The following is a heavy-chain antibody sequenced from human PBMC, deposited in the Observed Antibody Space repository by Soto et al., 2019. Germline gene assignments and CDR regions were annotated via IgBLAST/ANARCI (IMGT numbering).Heavy chain of an antibody. J-gene: IGHJ6*02. Sequence: EVQLVESGGGLVQPGGSLRLSCAASGFKFRSYAKAWVRQAPGKGLEWVSGIRESGGATNYADSVRGRFTISRDNSRNTMDLLMNNLRAEDTAVYYCAKDRATIFGVVWKYGMDVWGQGTTVSVSS. CDR2: IRESGGAT. CDR1: GFKFRSYA. V-gene: IGHV3-23*04. CDR3: AKDRATIFGVVWKYGMDV. D-gene: IGHD3-3*01.